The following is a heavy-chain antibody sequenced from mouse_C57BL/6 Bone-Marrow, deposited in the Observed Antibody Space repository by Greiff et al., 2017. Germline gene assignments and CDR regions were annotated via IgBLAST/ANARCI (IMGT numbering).Heavy chain of an antibody. Sequence: VQLQQSGAELVRPGASVKLSCTASGFNIKDDYMHWVKQRPEQGLEWIGWIDPENGDTEYASKFQGKATITADTSSNTAYLQLSSLTSEDTAVYYCTFPYYYDNWGQGTTLTVSS. CDR2: IDPENGDT. J-gene: IGHJ2*01. V-gene: IGHV14-4*01. CDR3: TFPYYYDN. D-gene: IGHD1-1*01. CDR1: GFNIKDDY.